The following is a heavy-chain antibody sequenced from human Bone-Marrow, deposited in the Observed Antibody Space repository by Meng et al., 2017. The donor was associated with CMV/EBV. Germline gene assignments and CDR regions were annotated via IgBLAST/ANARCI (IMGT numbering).Heavy chain of an antibody. V-gene: IGHV4-61*01. J-gene: IGHJ5*02. CDR1: GGSVSSGSYN. Sequence: SETLSLTCTVSGGSVSSGSYNWSWIRQPPGKGLEWIGYIYYSGSTNYNPSLKSRVTISVDTSKSQFSLKLSSVTAADTAVYYCARGQYSSSWYRFDPWGQGTLVTVSS. CDR2: IYYSGST. D-gene: IGHD6-13*01. CDR3: ARGQYSSSWYRFDP.